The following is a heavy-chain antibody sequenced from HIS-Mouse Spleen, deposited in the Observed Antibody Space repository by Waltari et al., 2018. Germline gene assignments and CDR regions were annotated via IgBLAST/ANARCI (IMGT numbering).Heavy chain of an antibody. J-gene: IGHJ4*02. CDR1: GYSISRGYH. CDR2: IYHSGST. CDR3: ASLITGTTSIDY. Sequence: QVQLQESGPGLVKPSETLSLTCTVSGYSISRGYHWGWIRQPPGKGLEWIGFIYHSGSTYYNPSLKSRVTISVDTSKNQFSLKLSSVTAADTAVYYCASLITGTTSIDYWGQGTLVTVSS. D-gene: IGHD1-7*01. V-gene: IGHV4-38-2*02.